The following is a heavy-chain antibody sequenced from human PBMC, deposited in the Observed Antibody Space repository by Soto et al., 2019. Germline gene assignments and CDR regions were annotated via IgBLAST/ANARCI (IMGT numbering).Heavy chain of an antibody. CDR3: ARDPEKYSGSDLGIDY. CDR2: ISSSGKTI. D-gene: IGHD5-12*01. J-gene: IGHJ4*02. Sequence: WGSLRLSCAASGFTFTNYEINCFRQAPGKGLEWISYISSSGKTISYADSVKGRFTISRDNAKNSLYLQMNSLRAEDTAVYYCARDPEKYSGSDLGIDYWGQGTLVTVSS. CDR1: GFTFTNYE. V-gene: IGHV3-48*03.